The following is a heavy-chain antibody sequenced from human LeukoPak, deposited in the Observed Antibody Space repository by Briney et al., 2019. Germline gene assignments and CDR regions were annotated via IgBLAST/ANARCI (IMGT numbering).Heavy chain of an antibody. CDR3: ARDAFSYYYYYMDV. J-gene: IGHJ6*03. CDR2: IKQDGSEK. CDR1: GFTFSSYN. Sequence: TGGSLRLSCAASGFTFSSYNMNWVRQAPGKGLEWVANIKQDGSEKHYVDSVKGRFTISRDNAKNSLYLQMNSLRAEDTAVYYCARDAFSYYYYYMDVWGKGTTVTVSS. V-gene: IGHV3-7*01.